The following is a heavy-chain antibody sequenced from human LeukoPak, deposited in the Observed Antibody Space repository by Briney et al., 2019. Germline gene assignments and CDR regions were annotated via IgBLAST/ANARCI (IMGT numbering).Heavy chain of an antibody. Sequence: PGGSLRLSCAASGFTFSSYAMSWVRQAPGKGLEWVSAISGSGGSTYYADSVKGRFTISRDNSKNTLYLQMNSLRAEDTAVYYCAKDTGTMVRGVIGYFDYWGQGTLVTVSS. CDR2: ISGSGGST. V-gene: IGHV3-23*01. D-gene: IGHD3-10*01. J-gene: IGHJ4*02. CDR3: AKDTGTMVRGVIGYFDY. CDR1: GFTFSSYA.